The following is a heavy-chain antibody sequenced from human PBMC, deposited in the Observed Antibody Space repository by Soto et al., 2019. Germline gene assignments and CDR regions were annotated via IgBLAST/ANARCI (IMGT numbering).Heavy chain of an antibody. V-gene: IGHV4-59*01. CDR2: IYYSGST. Sequence: QVQLQESGPGLVKASETLSLTCTVSGGSISTYYCSWIRQPPGKGLEWIGYIYYSGSTNYNPSLKSRVTISVDTSKNQFSLKLSSVTAADTGVYYCAIAGAATLADYWGQGTLVTVSS. J-gene: IGHJ4*02. D-gene: IGHD2-15*01. CDR3: AIAGAATLADY. CDR1: GGSISTYY.